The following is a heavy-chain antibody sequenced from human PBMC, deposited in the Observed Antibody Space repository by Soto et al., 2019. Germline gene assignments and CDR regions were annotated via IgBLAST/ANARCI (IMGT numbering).Heavy chain of an antibody. CDR1: GGSFSGYY. CDR3: ARGGGYNWKYGY. J-gene: IGHJ4*02. CDR2: INHSGST. Sequence: SETLSLTCAVYGGSFSGYYWSWIRQPPGKGLEWIGEINHSGSTNYNPSLKSRVTISVDTSKNQFSLKLSSVTAADTAVYYCARGGGYNWKYGYWGQGTLVTVSS. V-gene: IGHV4-34*01. D-gene: IGHD1-7*01.